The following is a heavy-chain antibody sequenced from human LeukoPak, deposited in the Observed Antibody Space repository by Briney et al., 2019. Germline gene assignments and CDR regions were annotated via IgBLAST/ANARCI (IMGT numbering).Heavy chain of an antibody. D-gene: IGHD5-18*01. CDR1: GGSFSGYY. J-gene: IGHJ3*02. CDR3: AREVDTAMSGYAFDI. Sequence: PSETLSLTCAVYGGSFSGYYWSWIRQPPGKGLEWIGEINHSGSTNYNPSLKSRVTISVDTSKNQFSLKLSSVTAADTAVYYCAREVDTAMSGYAFDIWGQGTMVTVSS. V-gene: IGHV4-34*01. CDR2: INHSGST.